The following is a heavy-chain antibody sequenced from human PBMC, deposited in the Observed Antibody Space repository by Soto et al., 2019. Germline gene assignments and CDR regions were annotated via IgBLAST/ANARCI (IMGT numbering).Heavy chain of an antibody. CDR1: GFTFSSYG. V-gene: IGHV3-33*01. CDR3: ARDFSVVVPAAPDY. J-gene: IGHJ4*02. Sequence: QPGGSLRLSCAASGFTFSSYGMHWVRQAPGKGLEWVAVIWYDGSNKYYADSVKGRFTISRDNSKNTLYLQMNSLRAEDTAVYYCARDFSVVVPAAPDYWGQGTLVTVSS. D-gene: IGHD2-2*01. CDR2: IWYDGSNK.